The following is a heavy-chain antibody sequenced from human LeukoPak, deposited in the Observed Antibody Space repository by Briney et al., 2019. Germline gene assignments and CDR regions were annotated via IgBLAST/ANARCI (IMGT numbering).Heavy chain of an antibody. CDR1: GYTSTAYY. CDR3: AMIPYCTSVTCYYLDY. D-gene: IGHD2-8*01. J-gene: IGHJ4*02. Sequence: GASVKVSCKASGYTSTAYYMHWVRQAPGQGLEWMGWINVYNGDTNSAQKLQGRVTVTTDTSTSTAYMELRSLRSDDTAVYYCAMIPYCTSVTCYYLDYWGQGTLVTVSS. CDR2: INVYNGDT. V-gene: IGHV1-18*04.